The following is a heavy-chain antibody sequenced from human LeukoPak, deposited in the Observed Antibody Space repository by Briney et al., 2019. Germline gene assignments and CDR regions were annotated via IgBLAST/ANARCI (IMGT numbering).Heavy chain of an antibody. CDR2: ISSSSSYI. D-gene: IGHD6-13*01. Sequence: PGGSLRLSCAASGFTFSDYYMSWIRQAPGKGVEWVSSISSSSSYIYYADSVKGRFTISRDNAKNSLYLQMNSLRAEDTAVYYCARGLGSAAAAGIDYWGQGTLVTVSS. CDR1: GFTFSDYY. CDR3: ARGLGSAAAAGIDY. V-gene: IGHV3-11*06. J-gene: IGHJ4*02.